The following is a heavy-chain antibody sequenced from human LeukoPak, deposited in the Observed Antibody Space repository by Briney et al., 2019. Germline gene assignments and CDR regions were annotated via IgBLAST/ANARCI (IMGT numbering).Heavy chain of an antibody. V-gene: IGHV3-23*01. D-gene: IGHD5-12*01. CDR2: ISGSGDKT. J-gene: IGHJ4*02. Sequence: GGSLRLSCAASGFTFCSYAMTWVRQAPGKGLEWVSGISGSGDKTYYADSVKGRFTISRDNSKDTLYLQMNSLRAEDTAVYYCAKHIVTTTRGGFDYWGQGTLVTVSS. CDR3: AKHIVTTTRGGFDY. CDR1: GFTFCSYA.